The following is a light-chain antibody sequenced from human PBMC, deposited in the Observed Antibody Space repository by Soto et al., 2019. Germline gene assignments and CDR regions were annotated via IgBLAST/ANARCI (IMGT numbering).Light chain of an antibody. CDR1: SSDVGGYNY. Sequence: QSALTQPASVSGSPGQSITISCTGTSSDVGGYNYVSWYQQHPGKAPKLMIYDVSNRPSGVSNRFSGSKSGNTASLTISGLQAEDEADYYCSSYTCTRTLYVFGTGTKVTVL. V-gene: IGLV2-14*01. J-gene: IGLJ1*01. CDR2: DVS. CDR3: SSYTCTRTLYV.